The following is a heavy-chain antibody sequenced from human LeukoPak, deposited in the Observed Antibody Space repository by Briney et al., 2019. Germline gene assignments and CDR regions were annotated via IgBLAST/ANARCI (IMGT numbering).Heavy chain of an antibody. CDR2: ISSSGSTI. CDR3: ARVAFWSAASWFDP. D-gene: IGHD3-3*01. CDR1: GFTFSSYE. Sequence: PGGSLRLSCAASGFTFSSYEMNWVRQAPGKGLEWVSYISSSGSTIYYADSVKGRFTISRDNAKNSLYLQMNSLRAEDTAVYYCARVAFWSAASWFDPWGQGTLVTVSS. V-gene: IGHV3-48*03. J-gene: IGHJ5*02.